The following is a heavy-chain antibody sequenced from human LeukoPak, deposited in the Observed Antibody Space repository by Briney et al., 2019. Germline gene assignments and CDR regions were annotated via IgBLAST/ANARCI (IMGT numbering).Heavy chain of an antibody. CDR3: ARGPYGSGYYNFDN. D-gene: IGHD3-22*01. Sequence: GASVKVSCKTSGYSFSSYYLHWVRQAPGQGLEWVGIINPTGGSTNYAQKFQGRVTMTRDTSTSTVYMELSSLRSEDTAVYYCARGPYGSGYYNFDNWGQGTLVTVSS. CDR1: GYSFSSYY. V-gene: IGHV1-46*01. CDR2: INPTGGST. J-gene: IGHJ4*02.